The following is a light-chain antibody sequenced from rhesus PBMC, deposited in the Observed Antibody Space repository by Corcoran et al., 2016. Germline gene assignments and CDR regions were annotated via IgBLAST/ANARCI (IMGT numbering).Light chain of an antibody. V-gene: IGKV1-66*01. CDR1: QDINNY. Sequence: DIQMTQSPSSLSAAVGDRVTITCRASQDINNYLSWYQQKPGKAPKPLIYFAPSLEAGAPSGFSGTRSGTDYYLTISRLQPEDFATYYCQQYNNSPFTFGPGTKLDIK. CDR2: FAP. J-gene: IGKJ3*01. CDR3: QQYNNSPFT.